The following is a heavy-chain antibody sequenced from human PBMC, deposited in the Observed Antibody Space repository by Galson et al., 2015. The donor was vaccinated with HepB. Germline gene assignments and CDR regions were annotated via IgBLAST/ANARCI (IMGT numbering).Heavy chain of an antibody. J-gene: IGHJ4*02. CDR2: ISAYNGNT. CDR1: GYTFTSYG. D-gene: IGHD6-19*01. CDR3: ARQLYSSGWYPFDY. V-gene: IGHV1-18*01. Sequence: SVKVSCKASGYTFTSYGISWVRQAPGQGLEWMGWISAYNGNTNYAQKLQGRVTMTTDTSTSTAYMELRSLSSVTAADTAVYYCARQLYSSGWYPFDYWGQGTLVTVSS.